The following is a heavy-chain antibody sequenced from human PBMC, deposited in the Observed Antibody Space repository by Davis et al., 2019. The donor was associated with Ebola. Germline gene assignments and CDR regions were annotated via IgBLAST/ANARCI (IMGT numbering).Heavy chain of an antibody. D-gene: IGHD2/OR15-2a*01. CDR1: GGSISSSSYY. CDR2: IYYSGST. J-gene: IGHJ5*02. CDR3: ARVNRRYNWFDP. Sequence: MPSETLSLTCTVSGGSISSSSYYWGWIRQPPGKGLEWIGSIYYSGSTYYNPSLKSRVTISVDTSKNQFSLKLSSVTAADTAVYYCARVNRRYNWFDPWGQGTLVTVSS. V-gene: IGHV4-39*01.